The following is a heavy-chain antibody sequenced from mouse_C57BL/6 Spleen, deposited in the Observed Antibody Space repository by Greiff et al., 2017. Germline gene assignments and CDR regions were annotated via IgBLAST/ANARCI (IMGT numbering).Heavy chain of an antibody. J-gene: IGHJ2*01. CDR2: INPNYGTT. Sequence: EVQLQQSGPELVKPGASVKISCKASGYSFTDYNMNWVKQSNGKSLEWIGVINPNYGTTSYNQTFKGKATLTVDQSSSTAYMQLNSLTSEDSAVYYCASKPITTVVPEGFDYWGQGTTLTVSS. V-gene: IGHV1-39*01. CDR1: GYSFTDYN. CDR3: ASKPITTVVPEGFDY. D-gene: IGHD1-1*01.